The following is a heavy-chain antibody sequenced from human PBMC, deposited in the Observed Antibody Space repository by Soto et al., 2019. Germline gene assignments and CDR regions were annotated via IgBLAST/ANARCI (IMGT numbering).Heavy chain of an antibody. J-gene: IGHJ6*02. V-gene: IGHV3-33*01. Sequence: QVQLVESGGGVVQPGRSLRLSCAASGFNFNNYGMHWVRQAPGKGLEWVAVIWNDGNGYYYANSVKGRFTISRDNSKNTLFLQMSSLRADDTAVYYCARRQISPTTRGAAAARGGMDVWGQGTTVTVSS. CDR2: IWNDGNGY. D-gene: IGHD6-13*01. CDR1: GFNFNNYG. CDR3: ARRQISPTTRGAAAARGGMDV.